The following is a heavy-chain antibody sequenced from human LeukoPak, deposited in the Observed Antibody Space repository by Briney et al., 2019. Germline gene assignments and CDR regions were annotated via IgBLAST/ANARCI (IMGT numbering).Heavy chain of an antibody. CDR2: ISAYNGNT. CDR3: ARVWPITMVRGVMGWFDP. V-gene: IGHV1-18*01. J-gene: IGHJ5*02. CDR1: GYTFTSYG. D-gene: IGHD3-10*01. Sequence: ASVKVSCKASGYTFTSYGISWVRQAPGQGLEWMGWISAYNGNTNYAQKLQGRVTMTTDTSTSTAYMELRSLRSDDTAVYYCARVWPITMVRGVMGWFDPWGQGTLVTVSS.